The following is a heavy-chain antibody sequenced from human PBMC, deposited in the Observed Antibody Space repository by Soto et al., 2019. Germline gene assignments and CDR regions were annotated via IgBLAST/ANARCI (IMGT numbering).Heavy chain of an antibody. V-gene: IGHV1-69*08. Sequence: QVQLVQSGAEVKKPGSSVKVSCKASGGTFSSYTISWVRQAPGQGLEWMGRIIPILGIANYAQKFQGRVTITADKSTSTAYMELSSLRSEDTAVYYCARDRVTMIVPNTKSYYGMDVWGQGTTVTVSS. CDR2: IIPILGIA. J-gene: IGHJ6*02. D-gene: IGHD3-22*01. CDR1: GGTFSSYT. CDR3: ARDRVTMIVPNTKSYYGMDV.